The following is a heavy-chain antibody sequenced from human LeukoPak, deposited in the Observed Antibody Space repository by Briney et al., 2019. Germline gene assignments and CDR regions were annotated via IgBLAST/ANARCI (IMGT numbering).Heavy chain of an antibody. CDR2: IRYDGSNK. Sequence: GGTLRLSCAASGFTFSSYGMHWDRQAPGKVLEWVAFIRYDGSNKYYADSVKGRFTISRDNSKNTLYLQMNSLRAEDTAVYYCVNMFGELLYGDWFDPWGQGTLVTVSS. J-gene: IGHJ5*02. D-gene: IGHD3-10*02. CDR1: GFTFSSYG. V-gene: IGHV3-30*02. CDR3: VNMFGELLYGDWFDP.